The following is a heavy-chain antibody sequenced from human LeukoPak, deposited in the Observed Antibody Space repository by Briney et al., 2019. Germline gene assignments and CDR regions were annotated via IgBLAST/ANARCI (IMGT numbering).Heavy chain of an antibody. D-gene: IGHD2-15*01. V-gene: IGHV1-69*04. J-gene: IGHJ4*02. Sequence: ASVKVSCKASGGTFSSYAISWVRQAPEQGLEWMGRITPILGIANYAQKLQGRVTITADESTSTAYMELSSLRSVDTAVYYCARGPLYCSGGSCYSEYVPTDDWGQGTLVTVSS. CDR1: GGTFSSYA. CDR2: ITPILGIA. CDR3: ARGPLYCSGGSCYSEYVPTDD.